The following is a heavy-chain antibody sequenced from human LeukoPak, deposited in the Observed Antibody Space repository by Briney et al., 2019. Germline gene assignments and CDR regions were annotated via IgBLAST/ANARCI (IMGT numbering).Heavy chain of an antibody. CDR2: IYPGDSDT. V-gene: IGHV5-51*01. CDR1: GYSSTTYW. J-gene: IGHJ4*02. CDR3: ARPRGTGGNSNALDY. Sequence: GESLKISCNGSGYSSTTYWIGWVRQLPGKGLEWMGIIYPGDSDTRYSPSFQGQVTISADKSINTAYLQWGSLKASDTAMYYCARPRGTGGNSNALDYWGQGTLVTVSS. D-gene: IGHD4-23*01.